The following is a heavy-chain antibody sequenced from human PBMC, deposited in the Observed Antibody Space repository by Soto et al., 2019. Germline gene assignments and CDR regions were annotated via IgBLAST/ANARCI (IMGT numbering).Heavy chain of an antibody. J-gene: IGHJ4*02. Sequence: EVQLVESGGGLVQPGGSLKLSCAASGFTFSGSAMHWVRQASGKGLEWVGRIRSKANSYATAYAASVKGRFTISRDDSKNTAYLQMNSLKTEDTAVYYCTRQDYDILTGWSSDYWGQGTLVTVSS. D-gene: IGHD3-9*01. CDR3: TRQDYDILTGWSSDY. V-gene: IGHV3-73*01. CDR1: GFTFSGSA. CDR2: IRSKANSYAT.